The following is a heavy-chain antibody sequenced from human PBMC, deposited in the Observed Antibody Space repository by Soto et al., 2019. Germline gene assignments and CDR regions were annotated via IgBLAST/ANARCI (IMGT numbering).Heavy chain of an antibody. D-gene: IGHD6-13*01. CDR3: ARSLPGAAGVYYYGMDV. CDR1: GGTFSSYA. J-gene: IGHJ6*02. V-gene: IGHV1-69*12. CDR2: IIPIFGTA. Sequence: QVQLVQSGAEVKKPGSSVKVSCKASGGTFSSYAISWVRQAPGQGLEWMGGIIPIFGTANYAQKFQGRVTITADESTSTAYMELSSLRSEDTAVYYCARSLPGAAGVYYYGMDVWGQGTTVTVSS.